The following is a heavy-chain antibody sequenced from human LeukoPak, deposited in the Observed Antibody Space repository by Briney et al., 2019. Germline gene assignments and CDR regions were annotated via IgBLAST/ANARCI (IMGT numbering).Heavy chain of an antibody. CDR1: GFTVSSYE. D-gene: IGHD3-22*01. CDR3: ARSNYYYDSSGYDQYYFDY. V-gene: IGHV3-48*03. J-gene: IGHJ4*02. Sequence: GGSLRLSCAASGFTVSSYEMNWVRQAPGKGLEWVSYIRSSGSTIYYADSVKGRFTISRDNAKNSLYLQMNSLRAEDTAVYYCARSNYYYDSSGYDQYYFDYWGQGTLVTVSS. CDR2: IRSSGSTI.